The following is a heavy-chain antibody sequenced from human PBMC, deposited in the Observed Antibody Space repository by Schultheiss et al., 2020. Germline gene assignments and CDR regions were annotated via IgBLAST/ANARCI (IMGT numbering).Heavy chain of an antibody. D-gene: IGHD5-18*01. CDR3: ARDGHGGTMVTNTRGSRDDAFDI. Sequence: SQTLSLTCAVSGGSISSSNWWSWVRQPPGKGLEWIGYIYYSGSTYYNPSLKSRVTISVDTSKNQFSLKLSSVTAADTAVYYCARDGHGGTMVTNTRGSRDDAFDIWGQGTMVTGSS. CDR2: IYYSGST. J-gene: IGHJ3*02. V-gene: IGHV4-31*11. CDR1: GGSISSSNW.